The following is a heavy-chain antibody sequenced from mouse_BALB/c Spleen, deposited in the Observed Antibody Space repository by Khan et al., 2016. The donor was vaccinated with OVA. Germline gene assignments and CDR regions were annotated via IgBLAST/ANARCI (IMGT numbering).Heavy chain of an antibody. CDR1: GFTFSTYG. V-gene: IGHV5-6*01. CDR3: ARLAYYYNSEGFAY. Sequence: EVQVVESGGDLVKPGGSLKLSCAASGFTFSTYGMSWVRQTPDKRLEWVATISSGGSYTYYPDNVTGRFTISRDNAKNTLYLQMSSLKSEDTAMYYCARLAYYYNSEGFAYWGQGTLVTVSA. CDR2: ISSGGSYT. J-gene: IGHJ3*01. D-gene: IGHD1-1*01.